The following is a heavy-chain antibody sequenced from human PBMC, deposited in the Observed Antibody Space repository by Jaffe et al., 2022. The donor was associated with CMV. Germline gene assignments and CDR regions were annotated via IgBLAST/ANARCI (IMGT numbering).Heavy chain of an antibody. Sequence: QVQLVESGGGVVQPGRSLRLSCAASGFTFSSYGMHWVRQAPGKGLEWVAVISYDGSNKYYADSVKGRFTISRDNSKNTLYLQMNSLRAEDTAVYYCAKVTAPLRSCSSTSCYSDYWGQGTLVTVSS. J-gene: IGHJ4*02. CDR2: ISYDGSNK. CDR3: AKVTAPLRSCSSTSCYSDY. D-gene: IGHD2-2*02. V-gene: IGHV3-30*18. CDR1: GFTFSSYG.